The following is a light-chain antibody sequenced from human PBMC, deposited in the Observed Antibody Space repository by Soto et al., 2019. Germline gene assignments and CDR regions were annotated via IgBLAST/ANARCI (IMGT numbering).Light chain of an antibody. J-gene: IGLJ1*01. CDR3: CSYAGSSTSPYV. Sequence: QSALTQPASVSGSPGQSITISCTGTSSDVGSYNLVSWYHQHPGKVPKLMIYEVSKRPSGVSNRFSGSKSGNTASLTISGLQAEDEADYCCCSYAGSSTSPYVFGTGTKVTVL. CDR1: SSDVGSYNL. CDR2: EVS. V-gene: IGLV2-23*02.